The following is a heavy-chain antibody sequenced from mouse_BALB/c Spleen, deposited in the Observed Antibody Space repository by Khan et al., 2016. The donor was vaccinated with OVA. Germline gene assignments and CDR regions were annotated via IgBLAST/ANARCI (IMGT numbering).Heavy chain of an antibody. CDR3: ARQPYYHYYIMNN. Sequence: QVQLKESGPGLVAPSQSLSITCTISGFSLTNYGVHWVRQPPGKGLEWLVVIWSDGSATYNSALKSRLSISKDNSKSQVFLKMNSLQTDDTAMYYCARQPYYHYYIMNNWGQGTSFTVSS. V-gene: IGHV2-6-1*01. J-gene: IGHJ4*01. D-gene: IGHD2-10*01. CDR2: IWSDGSA. CDR1: GFSLTNYG.